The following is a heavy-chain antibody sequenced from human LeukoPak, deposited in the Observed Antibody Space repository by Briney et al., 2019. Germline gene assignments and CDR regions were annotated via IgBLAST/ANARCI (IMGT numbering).Heavy chain of an antibody. CDR3: AAEGYDSSGYYFPIDY. CDR1: GYTFTSYY. CDR2: INPSGGST. V-gene: IGHV1-46*01. J-gene: IGHJ4*02. D-gene: IGHD3-22*01. Sequence: EASVKVSCKASGYTFTSYYMHLVRQAPGQGLEWMGIINPSGGSTSYAQKFQGRVTMTRDTSTSTVYMELSSLRSEDTAVYYCAAEGYDSSGYYFPIDYWGQGTLVTVSS.